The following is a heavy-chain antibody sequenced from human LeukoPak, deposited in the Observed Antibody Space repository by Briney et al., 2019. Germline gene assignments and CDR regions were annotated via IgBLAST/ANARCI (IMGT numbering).Heavy chain of an antibody. CDR2: IYSGGST. CDR3: ARYPSDQYYFDY. Sequence: GGSLRLSCAASGFTVSSNYMRWVRQAPGKGLECVSVIYSGGSTYYADSVKGGFTISRDNSKNTLSLQMNSLRAEDTAVYYCARYPSDQYYFDYWGQGALVTVSS. J-gene: IGHJ4*02. V-gene: IGHV3-53*01. CDR1: GFTVSSNY.